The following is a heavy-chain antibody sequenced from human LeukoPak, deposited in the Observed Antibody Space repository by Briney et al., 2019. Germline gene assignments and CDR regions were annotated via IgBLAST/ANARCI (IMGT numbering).Heavy chain of an antibody. CDR3: ARDYGFYSGLYFFDY. V-gene: IGHV1-2*02. CDR1: GYTFNGHY. J-gene: IGHJ4*02. CDR2: INPNSGGT. D-gene: IGHD1-26*01. Sequence: ASVKVSCKASGYTFNGHYIHWVRQAPGQGLEWMGWINPNSGGTRYAQKFQGRVTMTRDTSISTAYMDLSRLRSDDTALYSCARDYGFYSGLYFFDYWGQGTLVTVSS.